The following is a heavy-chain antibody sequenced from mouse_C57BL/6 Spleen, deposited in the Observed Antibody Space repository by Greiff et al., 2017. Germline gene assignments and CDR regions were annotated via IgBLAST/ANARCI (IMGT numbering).Heavy chain of an antibody. V-gene: IGHV1-82*01. CDR3: ESTTGVDDFDY. CDR2: IYPGDGDT. CDR1: GYAFSSSW. D-gene: IGHD1-1*01. Sequence: VQLQQSGPELVKPGASVKISCKASGYAFSSSWMNWVKQRPGKGLEWIGRIYPGDGDTNYNGKFKGKATLTADKSSSTAYMQLSSLTSEDSAVYFCESTTGVDDFDYWGQGTTLTVSS. J-gene: IGHJ2*01.